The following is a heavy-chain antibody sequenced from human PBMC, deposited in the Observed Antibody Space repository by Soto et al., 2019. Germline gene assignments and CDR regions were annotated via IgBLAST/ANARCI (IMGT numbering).Heavy chain of an antibody. CDR1: GGSISTYY. CDR2: IYYSGDT. Sequence: SETLSLTCTLSGGSISTYYWSWFRQPPGKGLEWIGYIYYSGDTKYNPSLESRVTISLDSSKTQFSLKLTSLTAADTAKYYCARSRGSGWSFDNWGQGTLVTVSS. J-gene: IGHJ4*02. V-gene: IGHV4-59*01. D-gene: IGHD6-19*01. CDR3: ARSRGSGWSFDN.